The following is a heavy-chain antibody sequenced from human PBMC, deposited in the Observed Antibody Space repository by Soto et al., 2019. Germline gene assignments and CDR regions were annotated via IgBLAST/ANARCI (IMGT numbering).Heavy chain of an antibody. Sequence: PSETLSLTCSVSGGSISSGGYYWIWIRQHPGKGLEWIGYIYYSGSTYYNPSLKSRVTISVDTSKNQFSLKLSSVTAADTAAYYCARDLSSDYFDYWGQGTLVTFS. CDR3: ARDLSSDYFDY. CDR1: GGSISSGGYY. CDR2: IYYSGST. V-gene: IGHV4-31*03. J-gene: IGHJ4*02. D-gene: IGHD3-3*01.